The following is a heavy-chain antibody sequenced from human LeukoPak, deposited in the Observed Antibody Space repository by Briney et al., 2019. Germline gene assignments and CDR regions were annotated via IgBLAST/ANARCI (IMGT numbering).Heavy chain of an antibody. CDR2: ISGSGGST. V-gene: IGHV3-23*01. Sequence: PGGSLRLSCAASGFTFSSYAMSWVRQAPGKGLEWVSAISGSGGSTYYADSVKGRFTISRDNSKNALYLQMNSLRAEDTAVYYCAKATGRYYYDSSGYFRYFDYWGQGTLVTVSS. D-gene: IGHD3-22*01. CDR3: AKATGRYYYDSSGYFRYFDY. CDR1: GFTFSSYA. J-gene: IGHJ4*02.